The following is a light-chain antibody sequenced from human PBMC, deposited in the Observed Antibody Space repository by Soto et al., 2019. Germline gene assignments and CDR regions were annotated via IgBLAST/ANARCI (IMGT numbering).Light chain of an antibody. CDR1: SSDVGGYNY. CDR3: SSYTSNNTVI. J-gene: IGLJ2*01. CDR2: DVS. Sequence: QSPLTQPASVSGAPGQSIAISCTGTSSDVGGYNYVSWYQHHPGNAPKLMIYDVSNRPSGVSNRFSGSKSGNTASLTISGLQAEDEADYYCSSYTSNNTVIFGGGTKLTVL. V-gene: IGLV2-14*03.